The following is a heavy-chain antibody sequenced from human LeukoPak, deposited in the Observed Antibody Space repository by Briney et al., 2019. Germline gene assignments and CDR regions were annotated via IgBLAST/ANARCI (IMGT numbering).Heavy chain of an antibody. CDR3: ARVPLYSSSWNLGY. D-gene: IGHD6-13*01. CDR2: INSDGSST. Sequence: GGSLRLSCAASGFTFSSYWMHWVRQAPGKGLVWLSRINSDGSSTSYADSVKGRFTISRDNAKNTLYLQMNSLRAEDTAVYYCARVPLYSSSWNLGYWGQGTLVTVSS. J-gene: IGHJ4*02. CDR1: GFTFSSYW. V-gene: IGHV3-74*01.